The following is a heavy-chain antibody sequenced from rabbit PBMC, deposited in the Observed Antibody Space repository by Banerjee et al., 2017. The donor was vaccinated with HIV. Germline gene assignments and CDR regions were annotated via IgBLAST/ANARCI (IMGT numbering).Heavy chain of an antibody. J-gene: IGHJ4*01. CDR1: GFSFSSSYY. V-gene: IGHV1S43*01. D-gene: IGHD2-1*01. Sequence: QQQLEESGGDLVKPGASLTLTCTASGFSFSSSYYMCWVRQAPGKGLEWIACIYTSSGSTWYASWVNGRFTISISTSLNTVDLKMTSLTAADTATYFCARSSYDDYGDYGYFNLWGPGTLVTVS. CDR2: IYTSSGST. CDR3: ARSSYDDYGDYGYFNL.